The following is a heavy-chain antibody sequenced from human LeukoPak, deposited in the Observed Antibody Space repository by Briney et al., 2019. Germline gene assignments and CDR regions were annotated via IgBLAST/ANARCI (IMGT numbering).Heavy chain of an antibody. CDR2: IYYSGST. Sequence: PSQTLSLTCTVSGGSISSGGYYWSWIRQHPGKGLEWIGYIYYSGSTYYNPSLKSRVTISVDTSKNQLSLKLSSVTAADTAVYYCAREGYDLNYYYYGMDVWGQGTTVTVSS. CDR1: GGSISSGGYY. D-gene: IGHD5-12*01. V-gene: IGHV4-31*03. CDR3: AREGYDLNYYYYGMDV. J-gene: IGHJ6*02.